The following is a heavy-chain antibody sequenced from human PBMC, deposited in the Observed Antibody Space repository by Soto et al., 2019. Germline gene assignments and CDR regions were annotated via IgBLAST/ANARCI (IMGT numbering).Heavy chain of an antibody. V-gene: IGHV4-59*01. J-gene: IGHJ6*03. CDR2: IYYSGST. Sequence: SETLSLTCTVSGGSISSYYWSWIRQPPGKGLGWIGYIYYSGSTNYNPSLKSRVTISVDTSKNQFSLKLSSVTAADTAVYYCARGIVVVPAVLYHYYYYMDVWGKGTTVTVSS. CDR1: GGSISSYY. D-gene: IGHD2-2*01. CDR3: ARGIVVVPAVLYHYYYYMDV.